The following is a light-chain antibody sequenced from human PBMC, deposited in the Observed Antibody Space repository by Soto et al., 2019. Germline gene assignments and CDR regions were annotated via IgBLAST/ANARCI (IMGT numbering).Light chain of an antibody. CDR3: QQRSNWPIT. J-gene: IGKJ5*01. V-gene: IGKV3D-11*01. Sequence: EVVMSQSPATLSVSPGEGATLSCRASQGIGDTLAWYQHKPGQTPRLLIYDVSTRATGVPARFSGSGSGTDFTLTISSLEPEDFAVYYCQQRSNWPITFGQGTRLEIK. CDR2: DVS. CDR1: QGIGDT.